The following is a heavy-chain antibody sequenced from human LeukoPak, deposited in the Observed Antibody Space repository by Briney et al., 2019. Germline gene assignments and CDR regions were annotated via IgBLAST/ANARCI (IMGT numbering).Heavy chain of an antibody. Sequence: GGSLRLSCAASGFTFSDYYMSWISQAPGKGLEWVSYISSSGSTIYYADSVKGRFTISRDNAKNSLYLQMNSLRAEDTAVYYCARVDYYGHWYFDLWGRGTLVTVSS. J-gene: IGHJ2*01. D-gene: IGHD3-10*01. CDR1: GFTFSDYY. CDR3: ARVDYYGHWYFDL. V-gene: IGHV3-11*01. CDR2: ISSSGSTI.